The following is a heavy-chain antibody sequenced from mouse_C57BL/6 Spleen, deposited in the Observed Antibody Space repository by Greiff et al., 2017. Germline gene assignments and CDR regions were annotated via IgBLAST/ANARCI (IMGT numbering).Heavy chain of an antibody. CDR2: INHDGSST. Sequence: EVQRVESEGGLVQPGSSMKLSCTASGFTFSDYYMAWVRQVPEKGLEWVANINHDGSSTYYLDSLKSRFIISRDNANNTLYLQMSSLKSEDTATYFCARDGGALGYFDVWGTGTTVTVSS. D-gene: IGHD3-1*01. CDR3: ARDGGALGYFDV. J-gene: IGHJ1*03. V-gene: IGHV5-16*01. CDR1: GFTFSDYY.